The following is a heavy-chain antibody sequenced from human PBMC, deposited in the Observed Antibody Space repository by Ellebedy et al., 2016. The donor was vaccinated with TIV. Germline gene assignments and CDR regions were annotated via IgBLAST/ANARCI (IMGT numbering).Heavy chain of an antibody. V-gene: IGHV4-39*07. Sequence: SETLSLTXNVSGGTISSTNYYWGWIRQSPEKGHEWIGSIYHSGSTYYNPSLKSRLTISLDTTKNQFSLRLDSVTAADTAVYYCASSPSGYEIPYWGQGTLVTVSS. CDR2: IYHSGST. CDR1: GGTISSTNYY. D-gene: IGHD5-12*01. CDR3: ASSPSGYEIPY. J-gene: IGHJ4*02.